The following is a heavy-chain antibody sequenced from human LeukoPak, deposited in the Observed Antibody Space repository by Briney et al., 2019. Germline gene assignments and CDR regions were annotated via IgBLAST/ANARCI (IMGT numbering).Heavy chain of an antibody. D-gene: IGHD1-26*01. CDR1: GGSFSGYY. CDR2: INHSGST. CDR3: ARDHGGSYYNY. Sequence: SETLSLTCAVYGGSFSGYYWSWIRQPPGKGLEWIGEINHSGSTNYNPSLKSRVTISVDTSKNQFSLKLSSVTAADTAVYYCARDHGGSYYNYWGQGTLVTVSS. V-gene: IGHV4-34*01. J-gene: IGHJ4*02.